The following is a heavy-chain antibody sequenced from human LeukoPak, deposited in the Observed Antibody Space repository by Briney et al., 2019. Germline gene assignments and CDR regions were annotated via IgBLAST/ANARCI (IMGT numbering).Heavy chain of an antibody. Sequence: SVKVSCKASGGTLSTYAISWVRQAPGQGLEWMGGIIPIFGTANYAQKFQGRVTITADESTSTAYMELSSLRSEDTAVYYCARAAYSSSYAAGYWGQGTLVTVSS. CDR1: GGTLSTYA. D-gene: IGHD6-6*01. J-gene: IGHJ4*02. CDR3: ARAAYSSSYAAGY. CDR2: IIPIFGTA. V-gene: IGHV1-69*13.